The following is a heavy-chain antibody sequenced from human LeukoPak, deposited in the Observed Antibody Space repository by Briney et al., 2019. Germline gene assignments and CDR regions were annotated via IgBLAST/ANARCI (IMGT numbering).Heavy chain of an antibody. Sequence: GGSLRLSCAASGFTFSSYAMHWVRQAPGKGLEYVSAISSNGGSTYYANSVKGRFTISRDNSKNTLYLQMGSLRAEDMAVYYCARSGITMVRGHDAFDIWGQGTMVTVST. CDR1: GFTFSSYA. J-gene: IGHJ3*02. D-gene: IGHD3-10*01. V-gene: IGHV3-64*01. CDR2: ISSNGGST. CDR3: ARSGITMVRGHDAFDI.